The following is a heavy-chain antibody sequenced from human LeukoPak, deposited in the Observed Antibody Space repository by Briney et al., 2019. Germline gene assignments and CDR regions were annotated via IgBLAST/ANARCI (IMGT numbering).Heavy chain of an antibody. CDR2: ILNDGSNE. J-gene: IGHJ4*02. D-gene: IGHD6-19*01. CDR3: AKPFSAVAGDNY. V-gene: IGHV3-30*02. CDR1: GFTFSSNG. Sequence: GGSLRLSCEASGFTFSSNGMHWVRQAPGKGLEWVALILNDGSNEYYADSVKDRFTISRDNSKNTLYLQMNNLRPEDTAVYYCAKPFSAVAGDNYWGQGTLVTVSS.